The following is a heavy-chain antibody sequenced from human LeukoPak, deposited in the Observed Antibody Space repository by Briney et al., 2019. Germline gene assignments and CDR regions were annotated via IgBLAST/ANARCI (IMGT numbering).Heavy chain of an antibody. Sequence: ASVKVSCKASGYTYTSYDFNWVRQATGQRPEWMGWMSPNSGDTGYAQKFQDRVTMTRNTSISTAYMELSSLRSDDTAVYYCARGPPNWGYDYWGPGTLVTVSS. J-gene: IGHJ4*02. D-gene: IGHD7-27*01. V-gene: IGHV1-8*01. CDR1: GYTYTSYD. CDR3: ARGPPNWGYDY. CDR2: MSPNSGDT.